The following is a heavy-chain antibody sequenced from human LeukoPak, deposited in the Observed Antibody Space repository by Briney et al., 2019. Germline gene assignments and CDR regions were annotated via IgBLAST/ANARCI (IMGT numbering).Heavy chain of an antibody. CDR2: IIPIFGTA. D-gene: IGHD3-3*01. Sequence: GSSVKVSCKASGGTFSSYAISWVRQAPGQGLEWMGGIIPIFGTANYAQKFQGRVTITTDESTSTAYMELSSLRSEDTAVYYCARVELRFLEWLSGAFDIWGQGTMVTDSS. J-gene: IGHJ3*02. V-gene: IGHV1-69*05. CDR1: GGTFSSYA. CDR3: ARVELRFLEWLSGAFDI.